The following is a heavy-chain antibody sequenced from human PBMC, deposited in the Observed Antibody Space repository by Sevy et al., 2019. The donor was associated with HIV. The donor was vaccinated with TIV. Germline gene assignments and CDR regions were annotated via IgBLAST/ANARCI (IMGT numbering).Heavy chain of an antibody. CDR3: ARGFYYYDSSGYYWP. CDR2: INPNSGGT. CDR1: GYTFTGYY. J-gene: IGHJ5*02. Sequence: ASVKVSCKASGYTFTGYYMHWVRQAPGQGLEWMGWINPNSGGTNYAQKFQGRVTMTRDTSISTAYMELSRLRSDDTAGYYCARGFYYYDSSGYYWPWGQGTLVTVSS. D-gene: IGHD3-22*01. V-gene: IGHV1-2*02.